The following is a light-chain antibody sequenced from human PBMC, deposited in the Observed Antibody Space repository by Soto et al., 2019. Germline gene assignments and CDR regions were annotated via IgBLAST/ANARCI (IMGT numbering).Light chain of an antibody. CDR2: ATS. Sequence: DVQMTQSPSSLSAFVGDRVTITCRASQGIAPYLAWFQQKPGEVPKLLIYATSTLQSGVPSRFSGSGSGTDFTLTINSLQPEDVGTYYCQKYNSAPLTFGGGTNVEIK. V-gene: IGKV1-27*01. J-gene: IGKJ4*01. CDR1: QGIAPY. CDR3: QKYNSAPLT.